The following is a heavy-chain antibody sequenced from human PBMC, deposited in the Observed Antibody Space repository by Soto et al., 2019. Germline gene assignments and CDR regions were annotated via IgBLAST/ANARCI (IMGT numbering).Heavy chain of an antibody. D-gene: IGHD2-2*02. Sequence: SVKVSCKASGGTFSSYAISWVRQAPGQGLEWMGGFIPIFGTAKYAQKFQGRVTITADESTSTAYMELSSLRPEDTAVCYCASKEGYSSSTSCYTRRYYYYGMDVWGQGTTVTVSS. CDR3: ASKEGYSSSTSCYTRRYYYYGMDV. V-gene: IGHV1-69*13. CDR1: GGTFSSYA. CDR2: FIPIFGTA. J-gene: IGHJ6*02.